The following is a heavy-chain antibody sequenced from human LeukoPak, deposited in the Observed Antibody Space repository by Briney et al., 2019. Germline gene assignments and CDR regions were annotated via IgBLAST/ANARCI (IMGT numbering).Heavy chain of an antibody. D-gene: IGHD5-12*01. Sequence: GGSLRLSCTASGLTLSNYWMIWVRQAPGKGLQWVAKIKQDGSEKYYVDSVKGRFTISRDNAENSLYLQMNSLRVEDTAVYYCAARSSGYPYFRGQGTLVTVSS. CDR1: GLTLSNYW. J-gene: IGHJ4*02. V-gene: IGHV3-7*03. CDR2: IKQDGSEK. CDR3: AARSSGYPYF.